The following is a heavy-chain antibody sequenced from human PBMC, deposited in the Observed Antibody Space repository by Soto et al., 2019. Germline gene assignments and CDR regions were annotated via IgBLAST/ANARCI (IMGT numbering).Heavy chain of an antibody. Sequence: EVQVVESGGGLVQSGGSLRLSCAASGLTFSSYWMHWVRQAPGKGLVWVSRIDTDGSSTSYADSVKGRFTISRDNAKNTLYLQMNSLRAEDTAVYYCRIVVAGTENDYWGQGSLVTVSS. CDR1: GLTFSSYW. J-gene: IGHJ4*02. D-gene: IGHD6-19*01. CDR2: IDTDGSST. V-gene: IGHV3-74*01. CDR3: RIVVAGTENDY.